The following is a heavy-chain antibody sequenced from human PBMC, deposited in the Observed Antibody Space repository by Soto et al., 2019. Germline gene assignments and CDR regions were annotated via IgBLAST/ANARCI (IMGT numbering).Heavy chain of an antibody. D-gene: IGHD3-10*01. CDR2: IYHSGST. CDR1: GGSISSSSYY. CDR3: ARQAYYGSGTYYNFEY. Sequence: PSETLSLTCTVSGGSISSSSYYWGWIRQPPGKGLEWIGSIYHSGSTYYNPSLQSRVMVSVDKSKNQFSLKLSSVTAADTAFYYCARQAYYGSGTYYNFEYWGQGTLVTVSS. V-gene: IGHV4-39*01. J-gene: IGHJ4*02.